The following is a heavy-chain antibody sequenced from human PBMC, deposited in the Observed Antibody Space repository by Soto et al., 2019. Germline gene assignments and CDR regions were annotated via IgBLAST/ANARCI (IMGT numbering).Heavy chain of an antibody. Sequence: GGSLRLSCAASGFTFSNAWMNWVRQAPGKGLEWVGRIKSKTDGGTTDYAAPVKGRFTISRDDSKNTLYLQMNSLKTEDTAVYYCTTDLMSSSCQRGNCYYYGMDVWGQGTTVTVSS. J-gene: IGHJ6*02. V-gene: IGHV3-15*07. CDR2: IKSKTDGGTT. CDR1: GFTFSNAW. D-gene: IGHD6-13*01. CDR3: TTDLMSSSCQRGNCYYYGMDV.